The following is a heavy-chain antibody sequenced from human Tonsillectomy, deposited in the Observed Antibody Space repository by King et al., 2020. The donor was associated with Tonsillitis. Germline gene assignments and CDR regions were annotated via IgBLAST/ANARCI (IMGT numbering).Heavy chain of an antibody. Sequence: QLVQSGGGVVRPGGSLRLSCVASGFTFSDYGMHWVRQAPGKGLEWVAFILYHGNNEDYADNVKGRFTFSRDNSKNTLYLQMNNLKYEDKGVYYCARDDGFLAVIGDALDLWGLGTLVTVSS. CDR1: GFTFSDYG. D-gene: IGHD6-19*01. CDR3: ARDDGFLAVIGDALDL. CDR2: ILYHGNNE. J-gene: IGHJ3*01. V-gene: IGHV3-30*06.